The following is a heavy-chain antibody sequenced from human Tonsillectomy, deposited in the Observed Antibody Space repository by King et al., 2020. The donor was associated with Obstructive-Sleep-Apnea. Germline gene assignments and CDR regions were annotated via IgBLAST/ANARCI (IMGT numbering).Heavy chain of an antibody. CDR3: AKGEWSSRSIDY. J-gene: IGHJ4*02. V-gene: IGHV3-30*18. CDR1: GFSFSTRD. Sequence: VQLVESGGGVVQPGTSLRLSSAASGFSFSTRDIHWVRQAPGKGLEWVALISWNERDKYYADSVKGRFTISRDNSKNTLYLEMNGLRAEDTAAYYCAKGEWSSRSIDYWGQGTLVTVSS. CDR2: ISWNERDK. D-gene: IGHD6-13*01.